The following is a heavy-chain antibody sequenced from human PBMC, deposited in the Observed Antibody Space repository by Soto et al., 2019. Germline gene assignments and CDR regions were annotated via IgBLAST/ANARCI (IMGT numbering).Heavy chain of an antibody. V-gene: IGHV4-34*01. CDR3: ARGQEGVVATH. Sequence: QVQLQQWGAGLLKPSETLSLNCAVTGGSLSGYYWSWIRQPPGKGLEWIGEVKDVGHTNYSPSLRGRVTISSDASNHQFSLRLNSVTAAATGVYYCARGQEGVVATHWDQGSLVTVSS. CDR2: VKDVGHT. D-gene: IGHD5-12*01. CDR1: GGSLSGYY. J-gene: IGHJ4*02.